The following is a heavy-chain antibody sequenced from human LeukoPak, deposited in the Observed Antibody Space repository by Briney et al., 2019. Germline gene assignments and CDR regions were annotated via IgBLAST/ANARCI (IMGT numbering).Heavy chain of an antibody. V-gene: IGHV3-23*01. J-gene: IGHJ3*02. CDR1: GFTFSSYA. CDR2: ISGSGGST. Sequence: GGSLRLSCAASGFTFSSYAMSWVRQAPGKGLEWVSAISGSGGSTYYADSVKGRFTISRDNSKNTLYLQMNSLRAEDTAVYYCAKDKGVDYGDYGAFDIWGQGTMVTVSS. D-gene: IGHD4-17*01. CDR3: AKDKGVDYGDYGAFDI.